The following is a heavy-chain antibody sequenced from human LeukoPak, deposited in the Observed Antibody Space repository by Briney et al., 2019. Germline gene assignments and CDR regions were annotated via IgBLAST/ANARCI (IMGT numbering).Heavy chain of an antibody. V-gene: IGHV1-18*01. Sequence: GASVKVSCKASGGTFSSYAISWVRQAPGQGLEWMGWISAYNGNTNYAQKLQGRVTMTTDTSTSTAYMELRSLRSDDTAVYYCARTPDFWSGYSPGYWGQGTLVTVSS. J-gene: IGHJ4*02. D-gene: IGHD3-3*01. CDR1: GGTFSSYA. CDR3: ARTPDFWSGYSPGY. CDR2: ISAYNGNT.